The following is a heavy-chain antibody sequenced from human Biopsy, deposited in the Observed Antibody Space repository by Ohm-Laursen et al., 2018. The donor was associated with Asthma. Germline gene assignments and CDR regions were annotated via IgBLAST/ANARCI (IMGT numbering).Heavy chain of an antibody. D-gene: IGHD3-3*02. Sequence: GTLSLTCSVSGDSFTYPGYYWSWVRQVPGKGLEWVANIKHDGTEKNHVDSLKGRFTISRDNAKNSLYLQMNSLRAEDTAVYYCARTFHFWSPYHAEHYQLWGQGTLVTVPP. CDR3: ARTFHFWSPYHAEHYQL. CDR1: GDSFTYPGYY. J-gene: IGHJ1*01. V-gene: IGHV3-7*01. CDR2: IKHDGTEK.